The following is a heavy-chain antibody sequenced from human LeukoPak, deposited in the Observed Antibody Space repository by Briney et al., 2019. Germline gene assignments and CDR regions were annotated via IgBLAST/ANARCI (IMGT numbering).Heavy chain of an antibody. CDR3: ARGSLSVAVTPFDY. CDR1: GYTFTSYG. J-gene: IGHJ4*02. D-gene: IGHD6-19*01. V-gene: IGHV1-18*01. Sequence: ASVKVSCKASGYTFTSYGISWVRQAPGQGLEWMGWISAYNGNTNNAQKLQGRVTMTTDTSTSTAYMELRSLRSDDTAVYYCARGSLSVAVTPFDYWGQGTLVTVSS. CDR2: ISAYNGNT.